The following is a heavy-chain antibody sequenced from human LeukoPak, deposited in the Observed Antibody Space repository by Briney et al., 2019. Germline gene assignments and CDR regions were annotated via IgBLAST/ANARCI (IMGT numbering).Heavy chain of an antibody. CDR3: ARGSFLAY. CDR2: IYYSGST. V-gene: IGHV4-61*01. J-gene: IGHJ4*02. Sequence: SETLSLTCTVSGGSVSSGSYYWSWIRQPPGKGLEWIGYIYYSGSTNYNPSLKSRVTISVDTSKNQFSLKLSSVTAADTAVYYCARGSFLAYWGQGTLVTVSS. CDR1: GGSVSSGSYY.